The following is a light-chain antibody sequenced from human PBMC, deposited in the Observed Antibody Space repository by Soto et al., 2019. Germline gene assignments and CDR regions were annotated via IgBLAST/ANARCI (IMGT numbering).Light chain of an antibody. Sequence: QAVVTQPPSVSAAPGQKVTISCSGSSSNIGGNSVSWYQQFPGTAPKLLIYDDDKRPSGIPDRFSGSKSGTSATLGITGFQTGDEADYYCGSWDSSLSADVFATGTKLTVL. CDR2: DDD. CDR1: SSNIGGNS. CDR3: GSWDSSLSADV. V-gene: IGLV1-51*01. J-gene: IGLJ1*01.